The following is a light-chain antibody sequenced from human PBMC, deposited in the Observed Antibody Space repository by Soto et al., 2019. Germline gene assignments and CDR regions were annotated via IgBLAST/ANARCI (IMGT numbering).Light chain of an antibody. V-gene: IGKV3-11*01. CDR2: GAS. CDR3: QQHSHWPPWT. J-gene: IGKJ1*01. Sequence: EIVLTQSPSTLSLSPGERATLSCRASQSVSESLAWYQQKPGQAPRLLIYGASNRATDIPARFSGSGSGTDFTLTISNPEPEDFAVYYCQQHSHWPPWTFGQGTKVDIK. CDR1: QSVSES.